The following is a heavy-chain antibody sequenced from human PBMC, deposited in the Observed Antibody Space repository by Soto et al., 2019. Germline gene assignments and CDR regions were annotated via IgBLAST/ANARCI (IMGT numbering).Heavy chain of an antibody. D-gene: IGHD5-18*01. CDR3: ARERGYSYNWRGYFDL. Sequence: SETLSLTCTVSGASISSGDYYWSWIRQPPGKGLEWIGYIYYTGSTYYNPSLKRRVTILVDTSKNQFSLDLTSVTAADTAVYYCARERGYSYNWRGYFDLWGRGTLVTVS. CDR2: IYYTGST. CDR1: GASISSGDYY. V-gene: IGHV4-30-4*01. J-gene: IGHJ2*01.